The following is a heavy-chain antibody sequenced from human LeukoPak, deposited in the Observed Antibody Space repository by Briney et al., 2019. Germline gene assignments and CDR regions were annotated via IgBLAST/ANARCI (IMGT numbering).Heavy chain of an antibody. CDR2: ISWNSGSI. V-gene: IGHV3-9*01. J-gene: IGHJ6*03. CDR1: GFTFDDYA. Sequence: GGSLRLSCAASGFTFDDYAMHWVRQAPGKGLEWVSGISWNSGSIGYADSVKGRFTISRDNAKNSLYLQMNSLRAEDTALYYCAKDRGYAYYYYYMDVWGKGTTVTISS. CDR3: AKDRGYAYYYYYMDV. D-gene: IGHD5-12*01.